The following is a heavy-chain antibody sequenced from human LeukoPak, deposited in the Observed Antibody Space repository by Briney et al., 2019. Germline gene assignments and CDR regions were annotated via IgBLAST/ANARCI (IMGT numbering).Heavy chain of an antibody. CDR1: GYTFTNDD. CDR2: MNPNSGNT. Sequence: ASVKVSCKASGYTFTNDDINWVRQATGQGLEWMGWMNPNSGNTGYAQKFQGRVTMTRNTSISTAYMELSSLRSEDTAVYYCARNYDSSGYHDAFDIWGQGTMVTVSS. D-gene: IGHD3-22*01. V-gene: IGHV1-8*01. CDR3: ARNYDSSGYHDAFDI. J-gene: IGHJ3*02.